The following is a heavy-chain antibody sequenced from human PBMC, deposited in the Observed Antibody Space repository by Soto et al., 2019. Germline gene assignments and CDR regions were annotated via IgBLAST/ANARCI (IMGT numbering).Heavy chain of an antibody. CDR2: IIPIFGTA. Sequence: GASVKVSCKASGGTFSSYAISWVRQAPGQGLEWMGGIIPIFGTANYAQKFQGRVTITADESTSTAYMELSSLRSEDTAVYYCARGLVRMLPLDYGDYYYYGMDVWGQGTTGTVSS. D-gene: IGHD4-17*01. CDR3: ARGLVRMLPLDYGDYYYYGMDV. J-gene: IGHJ6*02. CDR1: GGTFSSYA. V-gene: IGHV1-69*13.